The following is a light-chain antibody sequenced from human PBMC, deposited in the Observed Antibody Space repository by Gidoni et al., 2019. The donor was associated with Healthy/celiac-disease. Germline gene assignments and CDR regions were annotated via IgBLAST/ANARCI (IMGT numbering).Light chain of an antibody. CDR1: QGISSY. V-gene: IGKV1-9*01. Sequence: DIQLTQSPSFLSASVGDRVTITCRDSQGISSYLAWYQQKPGKAPKLLIDAASTLQGGVPSRFSGSGSGTEFTLTISSLQPEDFATYSCQQLSSSPLTFGPGTKVDI. CDR2: AAS. J-gene: IGKJ3*01. CDR3: QQLSSSPLT.